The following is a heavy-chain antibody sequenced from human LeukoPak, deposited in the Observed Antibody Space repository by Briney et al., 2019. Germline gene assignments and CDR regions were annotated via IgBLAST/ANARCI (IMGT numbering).Heavy chain of an antibody. CDR2: IWYDGSNK. CDR1: GFTFSSYG. V-gene: IGHV3-33*01. J-gene: IGHJ3*02. CDR3: ARERCSSTSCYKRLGAFDI. D-gene: IGHD2-2*02. Sequence: PGGSLRLSCAASGFTFSSYGMHWVRQAPGKGLEWVAVIWYDGSNKYYADSVKGRFTISRDNSKNTLYLQMNSLRAEDTAVYYCARERCSSTSCYKRLGAFDIWGQGTMVTVSS.